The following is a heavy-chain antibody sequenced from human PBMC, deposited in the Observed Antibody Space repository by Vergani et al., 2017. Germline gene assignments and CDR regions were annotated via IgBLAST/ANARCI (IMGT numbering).Heavy chain of an antibody. J-gene: IGHJ3*02. CDR1: GGSFSGYY. V-gene: IGHV4-34*01. Sequence: QVQLQQWGGGLLKPSETLSLTCAVYGGSFSGYYWSWIRQPPGKGLEWIGEINHSGSTNYNPSLKSRVTISVDTSKNQFSLKLSSVTAADTAVYYCARDHYGSGRNDAFDIWGQGTMVTVSS. CDR3: ARDHYGSGRNDAFDI. CDR2: INHSGST. D-gene: IGHD3-10*01.